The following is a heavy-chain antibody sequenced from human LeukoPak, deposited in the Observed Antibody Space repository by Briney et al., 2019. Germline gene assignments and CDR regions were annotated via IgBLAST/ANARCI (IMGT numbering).Heavy chain of an antibody. D-gene: IGHD3-10*01. CDR1: GYTFTSNY. J-gene: IGHJ3*02. V-gene: IGHV1-46*01. Sequence: ASVKVSCKAFGYTFTSNYMHWVRQAPGQGPEWMGVISPSGGSTTYAQKFQGRVTMTRDMSTSTVYMELSSLRSEDTAVYYCARGGRGGIWGQGTMVTVSS. CDR2: ISPSGGST. CDR3: ARGGRGGI.